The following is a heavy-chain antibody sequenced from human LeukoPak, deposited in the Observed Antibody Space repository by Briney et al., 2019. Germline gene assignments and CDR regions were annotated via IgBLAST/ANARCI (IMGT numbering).Heavy chain of an antibody. D-gene: IGHD3-3*01. V-gene: IGHV3-23*01. Sequence: PGGSLRLSCAASGFTFSSYAMSWVRQAPGKGLEWVSAISGSGGSTYYADSVKGRFTISRDNSKNTLYLQMNSLRAEDTAVYYCAKAAGLRFLEWLVPYYFDYWGQGTLVTVSS. J-gene: IGHJ4*02. CDR2: ISGSGGST. CDR1: GFTFSSYA. CDR3: AKAAGLRFLEWLVPYYFDY.